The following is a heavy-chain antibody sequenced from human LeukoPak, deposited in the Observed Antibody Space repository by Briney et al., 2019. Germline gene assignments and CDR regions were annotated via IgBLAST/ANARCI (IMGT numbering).Heavy chain of an antibody. D-gene: IGHD3-16*01. V-gene: IGHV3-7*01. CDR2: IKHNGDDR. Sequence: PGGSLRLSCAASGFTFSSYWMAWVRQAPGEGLEWVANIKHNGDDRNYVDSVEGRFTISRDNAQNSLYLHMTSLRAEDTAVYYCARELRTFDSWGQGTLVTVSS. J-gene: IGHJ4*02. CDR3: ARELRTFDS. CDR1: GFTFSSYW.